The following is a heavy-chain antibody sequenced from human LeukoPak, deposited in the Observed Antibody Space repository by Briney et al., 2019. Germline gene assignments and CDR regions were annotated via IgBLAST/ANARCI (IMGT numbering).Heavy chain of an antibody. CDR3: AKGPLGVTFAY. D-gene: IGHD1-26*01. Sequence: GGSLRLSCAASGFTFSSYWMHGVRQPPGKGLVWVSRINSDGSSTTYADSVKGRFTISRDNAKNTLYLQMNSLRAEDTAVYYCAKGPLGVTFAYWGQGTLVTVSS. J-gene: IGHJ4*02. CDR2: INSDGSST. V-gene: IGHV3-74*01. CDR1: GFTFSSYW.